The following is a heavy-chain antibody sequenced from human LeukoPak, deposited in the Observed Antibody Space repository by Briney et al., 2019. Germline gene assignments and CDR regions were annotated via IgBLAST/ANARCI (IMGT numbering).Heavy chain of an antibody. J-gene: IGHJ4*02. D-gene: IGHD3-16*02. CDR2: ISGSGGST. V-gene: IGHV3-23*01. Sequence: GGSLRLSCAASGFTFSSYAMSWVRQAPGKGLEWVSAISGSGGSTYYADSVKGRFTISRDNSENTLSLEMSSLRAEDAAVYYCAKDLGSSFEYVWGINRYSPSFDYWGQGTLVTVSS. CDR1: GFTFSSYA. CDR3: AKDLGSSFEYVWGINRYSPSFDY.